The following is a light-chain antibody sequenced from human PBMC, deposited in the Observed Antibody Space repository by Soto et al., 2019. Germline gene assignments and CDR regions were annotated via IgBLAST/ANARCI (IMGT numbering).Light chain of an antibody. CDR1: GSSIGTNT. J-gene: IGLJ2*01. Sequence: QSVLTQPPSASGTPGQRVIISCSGSGSSIGTNTVNWYRQLPGPAPKLLIYGNNQRPSGVPDRFSGSKSGTSASLAISGLQSEDEADYYCAAWDGSLNNVLFGGGTKLTVL. CDR2: GNN. CDR3: AAWDGSLNNVL. V-gene: IGLV1-44*01.